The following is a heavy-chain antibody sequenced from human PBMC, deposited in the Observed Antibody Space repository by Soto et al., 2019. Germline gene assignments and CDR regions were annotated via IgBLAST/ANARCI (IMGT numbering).Heavy chain of an antibody. Sequence: SGPTLVHPTQTLTLTCTFSGFSLSPSGGGVGWIRQPPGKALECLALIYLDDDKLHGPSLKSRLTITKDTSKNQVVLTMTNMDTVDTATDYCAHSDRSGWVPDYWGQGTLVTVSS. CDR3: AHSDRSGWVPDY. D-gene: IGHD6-19*01. CDR1: GFSLSPSGGG. CDR2: IYLDDDK. V-gene: IGHV2-5*05. J-gene: IGHJ4*02.